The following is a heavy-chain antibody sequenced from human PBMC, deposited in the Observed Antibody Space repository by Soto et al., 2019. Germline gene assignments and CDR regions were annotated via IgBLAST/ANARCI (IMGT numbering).Heavy chain of an antibody. V-gene: IGHV1-3*01. Sequence: QVPLVQSGAEVKKPGASVKVSCKASGYTFTSYAMHWVRQAPGQRLEWMGWINAGNGNTKYSQKFQGRVTITRDTSASTAYMELSSLRSEDTAVYYCARDPDIVVVVAAPGAFDIWGQGTMVTVSS. D-gene: IGHD2-15*01. CDR1: GYTFTSYA. CDR2: INAGNGNT. J-gene: IGHJ3*02. CDR3: ARDPDIVVVVAAPGAFDI.